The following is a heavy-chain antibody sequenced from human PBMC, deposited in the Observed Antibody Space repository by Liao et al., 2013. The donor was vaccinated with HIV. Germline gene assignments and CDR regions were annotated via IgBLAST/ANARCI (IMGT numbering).Heavy chain of an antibody. J-gene: IGHJ4*02. V-gene: IGHV4-39*07. CDR1: GGSISSSSYY. Sequence: QLQLQESGPGLVKPSETLSLTCTVSGGSISSSSYYWGWIRQPPGKGLEWIGYIYYSGSTYYNPSLKSRVTISVDTSKNQFSLKLSSVTAADTAVYYCARGTIFGPDYWGQGTLVTVSS. D-gene: IGHD3-3*01. CDR3: ARGTIFGPDY. CDR2: IYYSGST.